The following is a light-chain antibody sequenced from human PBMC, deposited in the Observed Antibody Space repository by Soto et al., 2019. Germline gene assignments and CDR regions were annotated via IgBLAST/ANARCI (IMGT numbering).Light chain of an antibody. CDR3: AAWDDSLNSPRML. V-gene: IGLV1-44*01. CDR1: YSNIGTNT. J-gene: IGLJ2*01. CDR2: SNN. Sequence: QSVLTQPPSVSATPGQRVTISCSGTYSNIGTNTVAWYQRLPGTAPKLLIYSNNESPSGVPDRFSGSKSGSSASLAISGLQSEDEADYDCAAWDDSLNSPRMLFGGGTKPTVL.